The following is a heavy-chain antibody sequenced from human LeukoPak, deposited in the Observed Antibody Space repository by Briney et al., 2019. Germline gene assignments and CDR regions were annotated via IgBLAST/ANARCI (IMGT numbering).Heavy chain of an antibody. CDR3: ARHLSRGTYPLDY. CDR2: IHNSGAT. Sequence: PSETLSLTCYVSGASITSYYWSWFRQSPGNGLEWIAFIHNSGATKSNPSFKSRVTISLDTSKSQFSPRLNSVTAADTAVYHCARHLSRGTYPLDYWGQGSLVTVSS. CDR1: GASITSYY. J-gene: IGHJ4*02. V-gene: IGHV4-59*08. D-gene: IGHD1-26*01.